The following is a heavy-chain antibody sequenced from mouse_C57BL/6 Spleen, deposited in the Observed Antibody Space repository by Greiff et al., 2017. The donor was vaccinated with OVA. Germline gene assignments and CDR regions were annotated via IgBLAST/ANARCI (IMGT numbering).Heavy chain of an antibody. CDR1: GFSLTSYG. V-gene: IGHV2-2*01. J-gene: IGHJ4*01. D-gene: IGHD1-1*01. CDR3: ARNSDYGSSPYAMDY. Sequence: VQLVESGPGLVQPSQSLSITCTVSGFSLTSYGVHWVRQSPGKGLEWLGVIWSGGSTDYNAAFISRLSISKDNSKSQVFFKMNSLQADDTAIYYCARNSDYGSSPYAMDYWGQGTSVTVSS. CDR2: IWSGGST.